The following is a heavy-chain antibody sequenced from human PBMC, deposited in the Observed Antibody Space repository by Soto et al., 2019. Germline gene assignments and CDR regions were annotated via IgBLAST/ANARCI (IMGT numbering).Heavy chain of an antibody. Sequence: PGGSLRLSCAASGFTVSSNYMSWVRQAPGKGLEWVSVIYSGGSTYYADSVKGRFTISRDNSKNTLYLQMNSLRAEDTAVYYCARDSRSSTNLHYYMDVWGKGTTATVSS. V-gene: IGHV3-66*01. CDR3: ARDSRSSTNLHYYMDV. CDR2: IYSGGST. D-gene: IGHD2-2*01. CDR1: GFTVSSNY. J-gene: IGHJ6*03.